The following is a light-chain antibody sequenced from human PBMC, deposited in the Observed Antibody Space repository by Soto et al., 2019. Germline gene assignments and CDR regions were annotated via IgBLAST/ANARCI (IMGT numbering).Light chain of an antibody. CDR1: QDVGTY. Sequence: VLTQSPVTLSLSPGERATLSCRASQDVGTYVAWYQVRGGQAPRLLISGASKRATGIPDRINGGGSGADFILTINSLEPEDFAVYYCQQRGNWPPLTFGGGTKVEI. CDR2: GAS. J-gene: IGKJ4*01. CDR3: QQRGNWPPLT. V-gene: IGKV3-11*01.